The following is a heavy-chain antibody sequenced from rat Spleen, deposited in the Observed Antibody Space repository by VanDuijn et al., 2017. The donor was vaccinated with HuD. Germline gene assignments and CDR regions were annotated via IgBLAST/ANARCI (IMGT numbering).Heavy chain of an antibody. D-gene: IGHD1-1*01. CDR2: VNSAGST. Sequence: EVQLQESGPGLVKPSQSLSLTCSVTGYSIKSSYRWNWIRKFPGNKLEWMGYVNSAGSTIYNPSLKSQISISRDTSKNQFFLQVDSVTTEDTATYYCARSDGTHYYLPFADWGQGTLVTVSS. CDR3: ARSDGTHYYLPFAD. J-gene: IGHJ3*01. V-gene: IGHV3-3*01. CDR1: GYSIKSSYR.